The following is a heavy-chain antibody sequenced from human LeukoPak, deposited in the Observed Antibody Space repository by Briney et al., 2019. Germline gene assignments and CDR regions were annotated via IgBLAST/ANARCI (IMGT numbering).Heavy chain of an antibody. J-gene: IGHJ4*02. CDR1: GFTFSSYA. D-gene: IGHD3-16*01. V-gene: IGHV3-74*01. Sequence: SGGSLRLSCAASGFTFSSYAMSWVRQAPGKGLVWVSRIHRDGSSSNYADSVKGRFTISRDNAKNTLYLQMNSLRADDTAVYYCTRAGEPTFFDYWGQGTLVTVSS. CDR2: IHRDGSSS. CDR3: TRAGEPTFFDY.